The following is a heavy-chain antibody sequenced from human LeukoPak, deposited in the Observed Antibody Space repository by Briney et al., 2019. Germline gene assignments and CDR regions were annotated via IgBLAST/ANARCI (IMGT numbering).Heavy chain of an antibody. CDR2: MNPNSGNT. Sequence: ASVKVSCKASGYTFTSYAINWVRQATGQGLEWMGWMNPNSGNTGYAQKFQGRVTITRNTSISTAYMELSSLRSEDTAVYYCARGQYYYDSSGYSDDYWGQGTLVTVSS. D-gene: IGHD3-22*01. J-gene: IGHJ4*02. CDR3: ARGQYYYDSSGYSDDY. CDR1: GYTFTSYA. V-gene: IGHV1-8*03.